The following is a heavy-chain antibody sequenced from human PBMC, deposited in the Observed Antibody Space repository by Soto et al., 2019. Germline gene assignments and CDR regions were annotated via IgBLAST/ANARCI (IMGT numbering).Heavy chain of an antibody. CDR1: GYTFTSYY. CDR2: INPSGGST. Sequence: ASVKVSCKASGYTFTSYYRHWVRQAPGQGLEWMGIINPSGGSTSYAQKFQGRVTMTRDTSTSTVYMELSSLRSEDTAVYYCASSVVVAATSRGSTHDAFDIWGQGTMVTVSS. D-gene: IGHD2-15*01. J-gene: IGHJ3*02. CDR3: ASSVVVAATSRGSTHDAFDI. V-gene: IGHV1-46*01.